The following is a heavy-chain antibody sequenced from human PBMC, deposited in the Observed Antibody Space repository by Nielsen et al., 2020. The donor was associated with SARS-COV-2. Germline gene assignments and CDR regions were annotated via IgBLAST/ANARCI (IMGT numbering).Heavy chain of an antibody. CDR3: ARERAAGAKYYYYYYMDV. CDR1: GYTFTSYG. V-gene: IGHV1-18*03. D-gene: IGHD6-13*01. Sequence: ASVKVSCKASGYTFTSYGISWVRQAPGQGLEWMGWISAYNGNTNYAQKFQGRVTITRDTSASTAYMELSSLRSEDMAVYYCARERAAGAKYYYYYYMDVWGKGTTVTVSS. CDR2: ISAYNGNT. J-gene: IGHJ6*03.